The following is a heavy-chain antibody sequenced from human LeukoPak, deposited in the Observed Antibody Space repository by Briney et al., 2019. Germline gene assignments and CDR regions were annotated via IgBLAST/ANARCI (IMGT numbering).Heavy chain of an antibody. CDR1: GYTLTELS. J-gene: IGHJ6*02. CDR2: FDPDDGET. CDR3: ATPRGRYYSGMDV. Sequence: ASVKVSCKVSGYTLTELSMHWVRQAPGKGLEWMGNFDPDDGETIYAQKFQGRVTMTEDTSTDTAYMEMSSLRSEDTAVYYCATPRGRYYSGMDVWGQGTTVTVSS. V-gene: IGHV1-24*01. D-gene: IGHD3-10*01.